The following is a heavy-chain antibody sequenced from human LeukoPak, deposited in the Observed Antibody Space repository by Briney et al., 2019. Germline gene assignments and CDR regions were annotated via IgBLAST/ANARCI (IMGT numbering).Heavy chain of an antibody. V-gene: IGHV3-30*04. CDR2: ISYDGSNK. CDR3: ARAAFGEFDLDY. D-gene: IGHD3-10*01. CDR1: GFTFSSYA. J-gene: IGHJ4*02. Sequence: PGGSLRLSCAASGFTFSSYAMHWVRQAPGKGLEWVAVISYDGSNKYYADSVKGRFTIPRDNSKNTLYLQMNSLRAEDTAVYYCARAAFGEFDLDYWGQGTLVTVSS.